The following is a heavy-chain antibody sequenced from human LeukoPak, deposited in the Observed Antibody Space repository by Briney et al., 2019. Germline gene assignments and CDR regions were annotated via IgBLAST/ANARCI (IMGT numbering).Heavy chain of an antibody. CDR1: GFTFSVAA. CDR3: AKDIQLST. CDR2: IGASGEST. Sequence: PGGSLRLSCAASGFTFSVAAMTWVRQAPGKGLEWVSLIGASGESTYYADSVKGRFTISRDNSKNTLSLQMNSLRVKYTAMYFCAKDIQLSTWGLGTMVTVSS. D-gene: IGHD5-24*01. V-gene: IGHV3-23*01. J-gene: IGHJ3*01.